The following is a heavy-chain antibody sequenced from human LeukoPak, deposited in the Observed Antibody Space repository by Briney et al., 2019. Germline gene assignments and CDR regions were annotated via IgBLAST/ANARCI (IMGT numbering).Heavy chain of an antibody. J-gene: IGHJ6*03. Sequence: PGGSLRLSCAASGFTFSDYYMSWIRQAPGKGLVWVSRINSDGSITTYADSVKGRFTISRDNAKNTLYVQMNSLRAEDTGVYYCARGGTSGGAPDYYYYMDVWGKGTTVTISS. CDR3: ARGGTSGGAPDYYYYMDV. CDR2: INSDGSIT. CDR1: GFTFSDYY. V-gene: IGHV3-74*03. D-gene: IGHD6-19*01.